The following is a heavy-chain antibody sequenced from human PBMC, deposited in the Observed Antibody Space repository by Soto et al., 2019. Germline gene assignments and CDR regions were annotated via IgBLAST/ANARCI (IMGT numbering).Heavy chain of an antibody. CDR3: ARDWGDYYDSSGYSYYFDY. CDR1: GYTFTSYY. D-gene: IGHD3-22*01. J-gene: IGHJ4*02. V-gene: IGHV1-46*01. Sequence: ASVKVSCKASGYTFTSYYMHWVRQAPGQGLEWMGIINPSGGSTSYAQKFQGRVTMTRDTSTSTVYMELSSLRSEDTAVYYCARDWGDYYDSSGYSYYFDYWGQGTLVTVSS. CDR2: INPSGGST.